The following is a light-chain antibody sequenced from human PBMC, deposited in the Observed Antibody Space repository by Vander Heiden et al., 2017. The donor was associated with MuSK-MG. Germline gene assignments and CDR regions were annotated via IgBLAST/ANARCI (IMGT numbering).Light chain of an antibody. CDR3: QQYGNSRTS. CDR1: QTVTRSH. J-gene: IGKJ2*03. Sequence: EIVLTQSPGTLSLSPGERATLSCRAGQTVTRSHLAWYQQKPGQSPRLLIYDAYKRATGIPDRFSGSGSGTDFTLSISRLEPEDFAVYYCQQYGNSRTSFGQGTKLEIK. CDR2: DAY. V-gene: IGKV3-20*01.